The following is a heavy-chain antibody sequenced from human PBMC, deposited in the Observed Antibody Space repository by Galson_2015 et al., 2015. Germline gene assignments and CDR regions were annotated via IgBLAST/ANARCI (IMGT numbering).Heavy chain of an antibody. D-gene: IGHD6-13*01. Sequence: QSGAEVKKPGESLTISCMGSGYSFPSYWIGWVRQMPGNGLEWMGIIYPGDSDTRYSPSFQGQVTISADKSISTAYLQWSSLKASDTAMYYCARQYSSSWSGDNWFDPWGQGTLVTVSS. CDR1: GYSFPSYW. V-gene: IGHV5-51*01. CDR2: IYPGDSDT. CDR3: ARQYSSSWSGDNWFDP. J-gene: IGHJ5*02.